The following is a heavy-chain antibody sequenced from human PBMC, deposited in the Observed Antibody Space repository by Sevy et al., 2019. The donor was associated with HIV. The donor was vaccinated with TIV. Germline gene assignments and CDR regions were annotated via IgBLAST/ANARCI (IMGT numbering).Heavy chain of an antibody. Sequence: GGSLRLSCAASGFTFGSYWMTWVRQAPGKGLEWEANIKEDGSGRFYVDSVRRRFTVSRDNAKKTLYLQMNNLRGEDTALYYCAPLYSSSSGRGLDNWGQGALVTVSS. V-gene: IGHV3-7*01. CDR3: APLYSSSSGRGLDN. CDR2: IKEDGSGR. D-gene: IGHD6-6*01. J-gene: IGHJ4*02. CDR1: GFTFGSYW.